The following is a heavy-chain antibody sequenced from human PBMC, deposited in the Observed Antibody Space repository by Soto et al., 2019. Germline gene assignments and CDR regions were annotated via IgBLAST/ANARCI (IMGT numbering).Heavy chain of an antibody. Sequence: GGSLRLSCEASGFSVSNNYMSWVRQAPGKGLEWVSVIDSDGSEYYADSVKGRFTISRDNSKNTLYLQMNSLRAEDTAVYYCAREGGSYRPPFDYWGQGTLVTVS. CDR3: AREGGSYRPPFDY. CDR2: IDSDGSE. V-gene: IGHV3-53*01. J-gene: IGHJ4*02. CDR1: GFSVSNNY. D-gene: IGHD1-26*01.